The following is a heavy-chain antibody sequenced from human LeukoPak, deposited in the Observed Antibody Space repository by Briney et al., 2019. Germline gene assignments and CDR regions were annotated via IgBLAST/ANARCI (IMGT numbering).Heavy chain of an antibody. CDR2: INPNSGGT. Sequence: GASVKVSCKASGYTFTGYYMHWVRQAPGQGFEWMGWINPNSGGTNYAQKFQGRATMTRDTSISTAYMELSRLRSDDTAVYYCARDSGYCSSTSCSDPNWFDPWGQGTLVTVSS. D-gene: IGHD2-2*01. CDR3: ARDSGYCSSTSCSDPNWFDP. J-gene: IGHJ5*02. V-gene: IGHV1-2*02. CDR1: GYTFTGYY.